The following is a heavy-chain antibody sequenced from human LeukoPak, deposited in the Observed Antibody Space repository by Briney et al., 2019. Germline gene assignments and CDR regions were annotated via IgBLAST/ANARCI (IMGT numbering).Heavy chain of an antibody. CDR3: TTDHLAVAGGFDY. CDR2: IKSKTDGGTT. V-gene: IGHV3-15*01. J-gene: IGHJ4*02. Sequence: PGGSPRLSCAASGFTFSNAWMSWVRQAPGKGLEWVGRIKSKTDGGTTDYAAPVKGRFTISRDDSKNTLYLQMNSLKTEDTAVYYCTTDHLAVAGGFDYWGQGTLVTVSS. D-gene: IGHD6-19*01. CDR1: GFTFSNAW.